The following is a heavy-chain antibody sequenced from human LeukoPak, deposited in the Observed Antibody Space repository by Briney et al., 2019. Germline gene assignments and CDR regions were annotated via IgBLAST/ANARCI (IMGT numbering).Heavy chain of an antibody. CDR3: AKDNSGSSTGGYYFDS. Sequence: GGSLRLSCGASGLTVSSYGMSWVRQAPGKGLEWVSTIIGTAGNTYYSDSVKGRFTISRDNSKNTLYLQMNSLRAEDTAVYYCAKDNSGSSTGGYYFDSWGQGTLVTVSS. CDR1: GLTVSSYG. J-gene: IGHJ4*02. V-gene: IGHV3-23*01. CDR2: IIGTAGNT. D-gene: IGHD1-26*01.